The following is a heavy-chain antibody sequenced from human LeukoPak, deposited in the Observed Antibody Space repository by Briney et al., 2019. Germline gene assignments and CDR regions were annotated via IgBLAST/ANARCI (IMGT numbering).Heavy chain of an antibody. CDR2: ISSSSSYI. J-gene: IGHJ4*02. CDR1: GFTFSSYS. V-gene: IGHV3-21*01. Sequence: EPGGSLRLSCAASGFTFSSYSMNWVRQAPGKGLEWVSSISSSSSYIYYADSVKGRFTISKDNAKNSLYLQMNSLRAEDTAVYYCAGFRNPILTGFYWGQGTLVTVSS. CDR3: AGFRNPILTGFY. D-gene: IGHD3-9*01.